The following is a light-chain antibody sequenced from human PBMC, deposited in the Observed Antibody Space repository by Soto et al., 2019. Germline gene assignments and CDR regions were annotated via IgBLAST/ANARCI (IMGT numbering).Light chain of an antibody. CDR1: QSVSSSS. V-gene: IGKV3-20*01. CDR3: QQYGGSPRT. Sequence: EIVLTQSPGTLSLSPGERATLSCRASQSVSSSSLAWYQQKRGQAPRLLIHDASSRATGIPDRFSGSGSGTDFTLTISRLEPEDCAVYYCQQYGGSPRTFGQGTKVAVK. J-gene: IGKJ1*01. CDR2: DAS.